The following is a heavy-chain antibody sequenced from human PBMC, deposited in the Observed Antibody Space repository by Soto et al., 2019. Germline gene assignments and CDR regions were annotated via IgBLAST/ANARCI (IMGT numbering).Heavy chain of an antibody. J-gene: IGHJ6*02. CDR1: GGSISSYY. D-gene: IGHD3-3*01. Sequence: QVQLQESGPGLVKPSETLSLTCTVSGGSISSYYWSWIRQPPGKGLEWIGYIYYSGSTNYNPSLTSRVTIPVDTSKNQFSLKLSSVTAADTAVYYCARSRRVVPNYGMDVWGQGTTVTVSS. CDR3: ARSRRVVPNYGMDV. V-gene: IGHV4-59*01. CDR2: IYYSGST.